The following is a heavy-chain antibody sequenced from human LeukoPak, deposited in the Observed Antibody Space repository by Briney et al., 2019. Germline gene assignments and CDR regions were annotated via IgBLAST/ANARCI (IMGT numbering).Heavy chain of an antibody. Sequence: PGGSLRLSCAVPGFTFSGFWMSWSRQAPGKGLEWVASINSDGSEGYYADVVKGRFTISRDNAKNSLYLQINSLRAEDTAVFYCARSSYSSPSSVWGQGTMVTVSS. CDR2: INSDGSEG. CDR3: ARSSYSSPSSV. CDR1: GFTFSGFW. D-gene: IGHD6-6*01. V-gene: IGHV3-7*03. J-gene: IGHJ3*01.